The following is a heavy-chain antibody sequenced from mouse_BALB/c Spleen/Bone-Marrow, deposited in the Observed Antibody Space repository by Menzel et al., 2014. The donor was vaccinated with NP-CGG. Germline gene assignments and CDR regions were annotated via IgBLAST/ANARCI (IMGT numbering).Heavy chain of an antibody. Sequence: QVPLRQSGAELARPGASVKMSCKASGYTFTSYTMHWVKQRPGQGLEWIGYINPSSGYTNYNQKFKDKATLTADKSSSTAYMQLSSLTSEDSAVYYCAYGNYGYAMDYWGQGTSVTVSS. D-gene: IGHD2-10*02. J-gene: IGHJ4*01. CDR1: GYTFTSYT. CDR3: AYGNYGYAMDY. V-gene: IGHV1-4*01. CDR2: INPSSGYT.